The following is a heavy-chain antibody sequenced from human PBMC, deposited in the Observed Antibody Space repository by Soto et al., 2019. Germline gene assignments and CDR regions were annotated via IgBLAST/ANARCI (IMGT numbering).Heavy chain of an antibody. Sequence: GGSLRLSCAASGFTFSSYAMSWVRQAPGKGLEWVSAISGSGGSTYYADSGKGRFTISRDNSKNTLYLQMNSLRAEDTAVYYCAKDYGGSYWHYYGMDVWGQGTTVTVSS. V-gene: IGHV3-23*01. CDR3: AKDYGGSYWHYYGMDV. CDR2: ISGSGGST. J-gene: IGHJ6*02. D-gene: IGHD1-26*01. CDR1: GFTFSSYA.